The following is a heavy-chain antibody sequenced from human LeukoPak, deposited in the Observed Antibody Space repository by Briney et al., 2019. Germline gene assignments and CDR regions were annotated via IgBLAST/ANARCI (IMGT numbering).Heavy chain of an antibody. J-gene: IGHJ6*02. Sequence: SETLSLTCTVSGGSISSYYWSWIRQPAGKGLEWIGRIYTSGSTNYNPSLKSRVTISVDTSKNQFSLKLSSVTAADTAVYYCARDHPITIFGVVTPILGYYYGMDVWGQGTTVTVSS. V-gene: IGHV4-4*07. CDR1: GGSISSYY. CDR3: ARDHPITIFGVVTPILGYYYGMDV. CDR2: IYTSGST. D-gene: IGHD3-3*01.